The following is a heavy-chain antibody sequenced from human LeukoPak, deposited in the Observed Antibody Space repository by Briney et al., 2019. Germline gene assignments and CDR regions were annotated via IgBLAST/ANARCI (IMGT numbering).Heavy chain of an antibody. J-gene: IGHJ4*02. CDR2: INPITGGT. CDR3: ATLGEDKTDTPFDY. Sequence: ASVKVSCKASGYTFIDYYIHWIRQAPGQGLEWMGRINPITGGTDYAQKFQGKVSMTRDTSISTAYMELNRLRSDDTAVYYCATLGEDKTDTPFDYWGQGTLVTASS. D-gene: IGHD3-16*01. CDR1: GYTFIDYY. V-gene: IGHV1-2*06.